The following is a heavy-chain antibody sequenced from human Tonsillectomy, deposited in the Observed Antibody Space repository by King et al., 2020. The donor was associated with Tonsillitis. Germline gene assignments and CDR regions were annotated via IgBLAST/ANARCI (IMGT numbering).Heavy chain of an antibody. V-gene: IGHV1-69*12. CDR3: ASHTIGWYYFDY. Sequence: AQLVQSAAEVKKPGSSVKVSCKASGGTFSSFAVSWVRQAHGQGLEWMGGIVPIFDTLHYSQKFQGRVTIFADESTTTDYMELSSLTSENTAVYYCASHTIGWYYFDYWGQGTLVTVSS. J-gene: IGHJ4*02. CDR2: IVPIFDTL. CDR1: GGTFSSFA. D-gene: IGHD6-19*01.